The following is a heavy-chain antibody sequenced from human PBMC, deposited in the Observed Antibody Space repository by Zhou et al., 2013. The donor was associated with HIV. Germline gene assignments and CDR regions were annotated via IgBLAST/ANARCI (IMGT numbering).Heavy chain of an antibody. J-gene: IGHJ3*02. CDR1: GYAFTSYY. D-gene: IGHD6-13*01. V-gene: IGHV1-46*03. CDR3: NRGMQQWVNDAFDI. Sequence: QVQLEQSGAEVKKPGASVNISCEASGYAFTSYYIHWVRQAPGQGLEWLGLINPGIGSTYYAEKFQGRVTMTRDTSTNTVNMQLGTLTSEDTAVYYCNRGMQQWVNDAFDIWGQGTMVTVSS. CDR2: INPGIGST.